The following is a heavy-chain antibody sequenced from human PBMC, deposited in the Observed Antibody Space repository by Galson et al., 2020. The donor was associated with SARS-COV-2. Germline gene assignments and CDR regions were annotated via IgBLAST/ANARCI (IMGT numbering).Heavy chain of an antibody. CDR3: ATLGGVVAATKWFDP. D-gene: IGHD2-15*01. V-gene: IGHV4-39*01. CDR2: IYYSGST. Sequence: SETLSLTCTVSGGSISSSSYYWGWIRQPPGKGLEWIGSIYYSGSTYYNPSLKSRVTISVDTSKNQFSLKLSSVTAADTAVYYCATLGGVVAATKWFDPWGQGTLVTVSS. CDR1: GGSISSSSYY. J-gene: IGHJ5*02.